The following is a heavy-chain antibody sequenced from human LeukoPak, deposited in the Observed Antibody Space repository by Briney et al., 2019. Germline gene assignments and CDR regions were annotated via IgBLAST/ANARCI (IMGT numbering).Heavy chain of an antibody. J-gene: IGHJ4*02. Sequence: GGSLRLSCAASGFTFSSYAMSWVRQAPGKGLEWVSAITNSGGTTYYADSVKGRFTISRDNSKNTLYLQMNSLRADDTAAYYCAKDKDFDILTAYYYWGQGTLVTVSS. CDR3: AKDKDFDILTAYYY. V-gene: IGHV3-23*01. CDR1: GFTFSSYA. CDR2: ITNSGGTT. D-gene: IGHD3-9*01.